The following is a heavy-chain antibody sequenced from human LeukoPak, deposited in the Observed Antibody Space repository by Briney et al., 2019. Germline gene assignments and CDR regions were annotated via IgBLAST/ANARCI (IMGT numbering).Heavy chain of an antibody. V-gene: IGHV1-2*02. J-gene: IGHJ4*02. CDR3: ARMTNRHFLIDY. CDR1: GYTFTGYY. D-gene: IGHD4-11*01. CDR2: INPNSGGT. Sequence: GASVKVSCKASGYTFTGYYMHWVRQAPGQGLEWMEWINPNSGGTNYAQKFQGRVTMTRDTSISTAYMELSRLRSDDTAVYYCARMTNRHFLIDYWGQGTLVTVSS.